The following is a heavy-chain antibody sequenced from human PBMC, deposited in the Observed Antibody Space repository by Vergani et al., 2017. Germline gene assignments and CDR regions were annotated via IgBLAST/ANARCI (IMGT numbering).Heavy chain of an antibody. Sequence: EVQLVQSGAEVKKPGESLKISCKGSGYSFTSYWISWVRQMTGKGLEWMGRFDPSDSYTNYSPSFQGHVTISADKSISTAYLQWRSLKASDTAMYYCARPANYGSAFDIWGQGTMVTVSS. J-gene: IGHJ3*02. CDR3: ARPANYGSAFDI. D-gene: IGHD4-17*01. V-gene: IGHV5-10-1*01. CDR2: FDPSDSYT. CDR1: GYSFTSYW.